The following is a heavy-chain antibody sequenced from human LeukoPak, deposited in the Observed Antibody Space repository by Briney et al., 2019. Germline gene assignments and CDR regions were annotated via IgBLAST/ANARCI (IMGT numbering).Heavy chain of an antibody. CDR2: IIPILGTA. D-gene: IGHD6-19*01. V-gene: IGHV1-69*13. CDR3: ARDSDSSGWATFDY. CDR1: GGTFSSYA. Sequence: SVKVSCKASGGTFSSYAISWVRQAPGQGLEWMGGIIPILGTANYAQKFQGRVTITADESTSTAYMELSSLRCEDTAVYYCARDSDSSGWATFDYWGQGTLVTVSS. J-gene: IGHJ4*02.